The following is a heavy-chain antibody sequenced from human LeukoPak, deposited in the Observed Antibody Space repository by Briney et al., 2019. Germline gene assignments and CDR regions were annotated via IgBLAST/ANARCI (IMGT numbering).Heavy chain of an antibody. D-gene: IGHD2-2*01. CDR2: ITLSGGST. CDR3: AKRGNPAVGHHYLDV. V-gene: IGHV3-23*01. CDR1: GFTFSSYD. Sequence: PGGSLRLSCAASGFTFSSYDMSWVRQAPGKGLEWVSSITLSGGSTLYADSVKGRFTISRDNSKNTLYLQMNSLGAEDTAVYYCAKRGNPAVGHHYLDVWGEGTTVSVSS. J-gene: IGHJ6*03.